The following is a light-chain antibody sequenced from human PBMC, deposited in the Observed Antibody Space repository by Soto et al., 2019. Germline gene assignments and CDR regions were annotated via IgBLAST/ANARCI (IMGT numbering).Light chain of an antibody. CDR3: MQALQTPLT. Sequence: DIVMTQSPLSLPVIPGEPASISCWSSQRLLNSNGNNNLNWYLQKPGQSPQVLIYLGSNRASGVPDRFSGSGSGTDFTLRISRVEAEDVGVYYCMQALQTPLTFGQGTRLEIK. V-gene: IGKV2-28*01. J-gene: IGKJ5*01. CDR2: LGS. CDR1: QRLLNSNGNNN.